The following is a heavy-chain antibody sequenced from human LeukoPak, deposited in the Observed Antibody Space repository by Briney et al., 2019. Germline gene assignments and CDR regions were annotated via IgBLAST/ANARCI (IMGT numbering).Heavy chain of an antibody. CDR1: GYTFTSYY. J-gene: IGHJ5*02. CDR3: AGVLNEYYDWFDP. CDR2: INPSGGST. Sequence: ASVTVSCKASGYTFTSYYMHWVRQAPGQGLEWMGIINPSGGSTSYAQKFQGRVTMTRDTSTSTVYMELSSLRSEDTAVYYCAGVLNEYYDWFDPWGQGTLVTVSS. D-gene: IGHD1-26*01. V-gene: IGHV1-46*01.